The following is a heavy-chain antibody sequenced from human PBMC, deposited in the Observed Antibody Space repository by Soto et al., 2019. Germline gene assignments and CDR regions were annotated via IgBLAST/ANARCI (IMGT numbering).Heavy chain of an antibody. CDR3: ARGQEGVVATH. J-gene: IGHJ4*02. CDR2: VKDGGHA. CDR1: GGSLSGYY. D-gene: IGHD5-12*01. V-gene: IGHV4-34*01. Sequence: QVQLQQWGAGLLKPSETLSLNCAVTGGSLSGYYWSWIRQPPGKGLEWIGEVKDGGHANYSPSLRGRVPLSSDTSNNQFLLRLHSVTAADTGVYYCARGQEGVVATHWDQGSLVTVSS.